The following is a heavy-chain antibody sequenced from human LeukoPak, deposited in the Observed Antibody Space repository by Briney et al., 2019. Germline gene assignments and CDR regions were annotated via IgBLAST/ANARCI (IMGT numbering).Heavy chain of an antibody. Sequence: GGSLRLSCAASGFTFSTYTMNWVRQAPGKGLEWVSSISSIGSTIYYALSVTGRFTISRDNSKNTLYLQMNSQRAEDTAMYYCVKDRSYGFDIWGQGTMVTVSS. V-gene: IGHV3-48*01. CDR1: GFTFSTYT. CDR3: VKDRSYGFDI. CDR2: ISSIGSTI. J-gene: IGHJ3*02.